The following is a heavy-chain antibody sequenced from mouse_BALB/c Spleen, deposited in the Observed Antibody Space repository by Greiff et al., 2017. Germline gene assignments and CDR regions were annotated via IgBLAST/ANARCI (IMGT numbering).Heavy chain of an antibody. D-gene: IGHD1-1*02. V-gene: IGHV5-6-2*01. CDR3: ARVLYGSMDY. CDR2: INSNGGST. Sequence: EVKLMESGGGLVKLGGSLKLSCAASGFTFSSYYMSWVRQTPEKRLELVAAINSNGGSTYYPDTVKGRFTISRDNAKNTLYLQMSSLRSEDTAMYYCARVLYGSMDYWGQGTSVTVSS. CDR1: GFTFSSYY. J-gene: IGHJ4*01.